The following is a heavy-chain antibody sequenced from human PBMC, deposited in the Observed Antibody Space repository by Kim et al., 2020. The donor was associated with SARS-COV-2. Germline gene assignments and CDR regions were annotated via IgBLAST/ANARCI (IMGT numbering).Heavy chain of an antibody. Sequence: GGSLRLSCAASGFTFTMYSMHWVRQAPGKGLEWVAFISFDGSNTDYADSVKGRFTVSRDSSKNTVFLEMSRLRLEDTALYFCARDPIYDSGRGYFDTWGPGTLVTVSS. CDR3: ARDPIYDSGRGYFDT. J-gene: IGHJ4*02. CDR2: ISFDGSNT. V-gene: IGHV3-30*04. CDR1: GFTFTMYS. D-gene: IGHD6-19*01.